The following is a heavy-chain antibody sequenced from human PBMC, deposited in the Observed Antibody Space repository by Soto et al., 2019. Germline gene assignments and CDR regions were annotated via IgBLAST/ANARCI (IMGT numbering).Heavy chain of an antibody. CDR2: ISAYSGNT. CDR3: ARVDNYVTPTPPDV. D-gene: IGHD3-16*01. J-gene: IGHJ6*02. CDR1: GYTFVNYG. V-gene: IGHV1-18*01. Sequence: QVQLVQSGDEVRKPGSSVKVSCKASGYTFVNYGIAWVRQAPGQGLEWMGWISAYSGNTHYASKVQGRLTMTTDTSTSTAYTDPGSLTSDDTAVYYSARVDNYVTPTPPDVWGQGTTVTVSS.